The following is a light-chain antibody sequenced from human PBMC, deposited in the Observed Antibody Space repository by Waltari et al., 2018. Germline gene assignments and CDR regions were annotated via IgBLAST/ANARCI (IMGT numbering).Light chain of an antibody. CDR3: QHRSNWPLN. CDR2: DTS. CDR1: QNVGNY. J-gene: IGKJ4*01. V-gene: IGKV3-11*01. Sequence: EIVLTQSPATLSLSPGEGATLSCSASQNVGNYLAWYQQKPGQAPRLLIYDTSNRATGIPARFSGSGSGTDFTLTISGLEPEDFAVYYCQHRSNWPLNFGGGTKVEIK.